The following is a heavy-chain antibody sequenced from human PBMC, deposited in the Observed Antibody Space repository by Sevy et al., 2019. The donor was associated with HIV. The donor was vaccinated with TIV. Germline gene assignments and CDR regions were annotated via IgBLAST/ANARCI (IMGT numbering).Heavy chain of an antibody. CDR1: GFTFRTYG. D-gene: IGHD2-21*02. V-gene: IGHV3-30*02. Sequence: GGSLRLSCAASGFTFRTYGMQWVRQAPGEGLEWVAFIRYDGSKKYYADSVKGRFTISRDNSKNTLYLHMNSLRAEDTAVYYCANGDYYFDYWDQGTLVTVSS. CDR3: ANGDYYFDY. J-gene: IGHJ4*02. CDR2: IRYDGSKK.